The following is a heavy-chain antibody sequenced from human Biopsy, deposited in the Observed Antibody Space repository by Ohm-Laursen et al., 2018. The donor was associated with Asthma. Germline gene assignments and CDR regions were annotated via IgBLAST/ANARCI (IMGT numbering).Heavy chain of an antibody. CDR3: ARGGYCTSPTCPWGRYATDV. D-gene: IGHD2-8*01. CDR2: IKKDGSEE. CDR1: GFTFNSYW. J-gene: IGHJ6*02. V-gene: IGHV3-7*01. Sequence: SLRLSCSASGFTFNSYWMSWVRQAPGKGLEWVANIKKDGSEEYYVDSAKGRFTISRDNAKNSLFLHMNSLRAGDSAVYYCARGGYCTSPTCPWGRYATDVWGQGTTVTVSS.